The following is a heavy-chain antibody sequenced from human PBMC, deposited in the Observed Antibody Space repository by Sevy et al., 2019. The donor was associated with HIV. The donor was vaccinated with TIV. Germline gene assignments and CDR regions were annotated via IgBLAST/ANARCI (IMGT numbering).Heavy chain of an antibody. CDR1: GITFNNAW. Sequence: GGSLRLSCAASGITFNNAWISWVGQAPGKGLEWVGRIKGKIDDGTTDYAAPVKGRFTISKDDSKNTLYLQMNSLKTEDTAVYYCTTEALDGDYGDYYVYGMDVWGQGTTVTVSS. V-gene: IGHV3-15*01. D-gene: IGHD4-17*01. CDR2: IKGKIDDGTT. J-gene: IGHJ6*02. CDR3: TTEALDGDYGDYYVYGMDV.